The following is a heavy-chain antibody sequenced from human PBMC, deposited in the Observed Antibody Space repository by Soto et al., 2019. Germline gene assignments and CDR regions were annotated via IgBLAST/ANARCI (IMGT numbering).Heavy chain of an antibody. J-gene: IGHJ1*01. D-gene: IGHD6-13*01. V-gene: IGHV1-69*12. CDR2: IIPIFGTA. Sequence: QVQLVQSGAEVKKPGSSVKVSCKASGGTFSSYAISWVRQAPGQGLEWMGGIIPIFGTANYAQKFQGRVTITADESTSTAYMELSSLRSADTAVYYCARAPGHPASAPGSSSWSGRYFQHWGQGTLVTVSS. CDR3: ARAPGHPASAPGSSSWSGRYFQH. CDR1: GGTFSSYA.